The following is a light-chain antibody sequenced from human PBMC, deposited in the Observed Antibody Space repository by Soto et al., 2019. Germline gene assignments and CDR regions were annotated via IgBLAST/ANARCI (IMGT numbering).Light chain of an antibody. CDR1: SSSIGSHT. Sequence: QSVLTQPPSASETPGQRVTISCSGSSSSIGSHTVSWYQHLPETAPKLLIYSNDQRPSGVPDRFSGSKSGTSASLAISGLQSEDEADYYCAAWDGSLNGVVFGGGTKLTVL. CDR3: AAWDGSLNGVV. J-gene: IGLJ2*01. V-gene: IGLV1-44*01. CDR2: SND.